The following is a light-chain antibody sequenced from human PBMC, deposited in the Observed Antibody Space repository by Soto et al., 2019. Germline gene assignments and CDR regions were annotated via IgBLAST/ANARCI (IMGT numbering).Light chain of an antibody. CDR2: GNT. V-gene: IGLV1-40*01. J-gene: IGLJ2*01. CDR1: SYNIGAGYD. Sequence: QSVLTQPPSVSGAPGQRVTISCTGSSYNIGAGYDVHWYQQLPGRAPKLLIYGNTNRPSGVPDRFSGSKSGTSASLAITGLQAEDEADYYCLYFDSSLSVGFGGGTKLTVL. CDR3: LYFDSSLSVG.